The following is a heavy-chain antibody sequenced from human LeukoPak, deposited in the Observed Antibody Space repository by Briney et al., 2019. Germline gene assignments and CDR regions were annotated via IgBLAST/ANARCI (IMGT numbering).Heavy chain of an antibody. CDR3: ARAHHWGSQLGN. D-gene: IGHD6-13*01. J-gene: IGHJ4*02. CDR2: IYHSGST. CDR1: GGSISSSNW. V-gene: IGHV4-4*02. Sequence: SGTLSLTCAVSGGSISSSNWWSWVRQPPGKGLEWIGEIYHSGSTNYNPSLESRVTISVDKSKNQFSLKLSSVTAADTAVYYCARAHHWGSQLGNWGQGTLVTVSS.